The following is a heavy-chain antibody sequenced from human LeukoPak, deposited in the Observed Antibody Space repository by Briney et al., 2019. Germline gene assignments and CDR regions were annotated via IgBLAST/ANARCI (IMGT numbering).Heavy chain of an antibody. J-gene: IGHJ4*02. Sequence: SVKVSCKASGGTFSRSAVNWVRQAPGQGLEWMGGIIPMFHTANYAQKFRGRVTITADESTSTAYMELNSLRSEDTAVYYCARDASIHDSSSYYFLWWGQGTLVTVSS. CDR2: IIPMFHTA. D-gene: IGHD3-22*01. V-gene: IGHV1-69*13. CDR1: GGTFSRSA. CDR3: ARDASIHDSSSYYFLW.